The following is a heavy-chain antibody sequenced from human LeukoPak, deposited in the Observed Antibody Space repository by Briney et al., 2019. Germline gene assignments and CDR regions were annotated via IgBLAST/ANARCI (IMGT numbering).Heavy chain of an antibody. V-gene: IGHV4-59*01. J-gene: IGHJ6*02. Sequence: SETLSLTCTVSGGSISSYYWSWIRQPPGKGLEWIGYIYYSGSTNYNPSLKSRVTISVDTSKNQFSLKLSSVTAADTAVYYCARDQDDGSGGMGVWGQGTTVTVSS. CDR2: IYYSGST. D-gene: IGHD3-10*01. CDR1: GGSISSYY. CDR3: ARDQDDGSGGMGV.